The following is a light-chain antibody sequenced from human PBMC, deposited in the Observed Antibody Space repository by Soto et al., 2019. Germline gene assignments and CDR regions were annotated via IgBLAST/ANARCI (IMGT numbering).Light chain of an antibody. CDR3: QQRQYWPPIT. CDR1: QSVSSY. CDR2: DAS. V-gene: IGKV3-11*01. Sequence: MVLTRFRPTRSLSPGEGAALGCRASQSVSSYLAWYQQKPGQAPRLLIYDASNRAAGIPARFSGSGSGLHSTHSCCSPVPEDLALYHCQQRQYWPPITIRQGTRLEIK. J-gene: IGKJ5*01.